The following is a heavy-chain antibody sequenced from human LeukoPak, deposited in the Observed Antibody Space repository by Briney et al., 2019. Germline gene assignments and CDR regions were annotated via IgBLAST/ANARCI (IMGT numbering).Heavy chain of an antibody. CDR1: GFTFTSYS. V-gene: IGHV3-21*04. CDR2: ISSSSTYI. D-gene: IGHD2-8*01. CDR3: AKMVREFYTISYYFDY. J-gene: IGHJ4*02. Sequence: GGSLRLSCAASGFTFTSYSMNWVRQAPGRGLEWVSSISSSSTYIYYADSVKGRFTISRDNAKNTLYLQMNSLRAEDTAVYYCAKMVREFYTISYYFDYWGQGTLVTVSS.